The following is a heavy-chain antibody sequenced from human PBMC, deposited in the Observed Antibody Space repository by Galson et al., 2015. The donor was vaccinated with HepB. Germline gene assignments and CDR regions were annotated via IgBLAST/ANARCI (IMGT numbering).Heavy chain of an antibody. D-gene: IGHD1-26*01. CDR2: IIPIFGTA. CDR1: GYTFSSYA. V-gene: IGHV1-69*13. CDR3: AGSTVGAFDY. J-gene: IGHJ4*02. Sequence: SVKVSCKASGYTFSSYAISWVRQAPGQGLEWMGGIIPIFGTANYAQKFQGRVTITADESTSTAYMELSSLRSEDTAVYYCAGSTVGAFDYWGQGTLVTVSS.